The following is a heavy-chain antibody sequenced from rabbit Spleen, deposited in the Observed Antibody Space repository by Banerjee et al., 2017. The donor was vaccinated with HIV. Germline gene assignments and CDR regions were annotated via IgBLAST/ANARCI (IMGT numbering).Heavy chain of an antibody. CDR3: ARDLVAVIGWNFSL. CDR2: AYAGSSGST. Sequence: QSLEESGGDLVKPGASLTLTCTASGFSFSSSYWICWVRQAPGKGLEWIGCAYAGSSGSTYSATWATGRFTISKTSSTTVTLQMTSLTAADTATYFCARDLVAVIGWNFSLWGQGTLVTVS. J-gene: IGHJ4*01. D-gene: IGHD1-1*01. V-gene: IGHV1S40*01. CDR1: GFSFSSSYW.